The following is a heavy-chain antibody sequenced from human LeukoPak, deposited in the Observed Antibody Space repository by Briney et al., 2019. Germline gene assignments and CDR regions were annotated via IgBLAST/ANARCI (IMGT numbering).Heavy chain of an antibody. CDR1: GGSISSGDYY. CDR2: IYHSGST. CDR3: ARGFGGDGFQH. J-gene: IGHJ1*01. V-gene: IGHV4-30-2*01. D-gene: IGHD5-24*01. Sequence: PSETLSLTCTVSGGSISSGDYYWSWIRQPPGKGLEWIGYIYHSGSTYYNPSLKSRVTISVDRSKNQFSLKLSSVTAADTAVYYCARGFGGDGFQHWGQGTLVTVSS.